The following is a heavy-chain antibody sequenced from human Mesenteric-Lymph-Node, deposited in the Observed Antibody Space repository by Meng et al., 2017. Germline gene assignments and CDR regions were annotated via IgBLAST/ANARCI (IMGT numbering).Heavy chain of an antibody. Sequence: EVQLLESGGGLVQPGGSLRLSCAASGFTFSSYAMSWVRQAPGKGLEWVSSISSSSNYIYSADSVKGRFTISRDNAKNSLYLQMNSLRAEDTAVYYCARDTPGLLFDYWGQGTLVTVSS. CDR3: ARDTPGLLFDY. CDR2: ISSSSNYI. D-gene: IGHD5-18*01. J-gene: IGHJ4*02. CDR1: GFTFSSYA. V-gene: IGHV3-21*01.